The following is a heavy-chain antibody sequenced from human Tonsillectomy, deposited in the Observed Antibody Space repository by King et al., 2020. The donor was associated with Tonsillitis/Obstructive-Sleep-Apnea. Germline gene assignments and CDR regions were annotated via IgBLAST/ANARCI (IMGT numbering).Heavy chain of an antibody. CDR2: INHGGST. Sequence: VQLQQWGAGLLKPSETLSLTCAVYGGSFSGYYWSWIRQPPGKGLEWIGEINHGGSTNYNPSLKSRVPISGDTSKNQFPLNLGSVTAAETAVYYCSRSHPRGFWSSYSPPRAQNFFDPWGQGTLVTVSS. D-gene: IGHD3-3*01. CDR1: GGSFSGYY. J-gene: IGHJ5*02. CDR3: SRSHPRGFWSSYSPPRAQNFFDP. V-gene: IGHV4-34*01.